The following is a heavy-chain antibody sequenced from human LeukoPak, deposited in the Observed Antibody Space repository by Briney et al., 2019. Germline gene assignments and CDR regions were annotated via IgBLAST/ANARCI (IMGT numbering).Heavy chain of an antibody. D-gene: IGHD2-15*01. CDR3: ARVAATPGGFVY. Sequence: ASVKVSCKASGYTFTSYAVHWVRQAPGQRLEWMGWINTDNGNTKYSQKFQGRVTITRDTSTSTAYMELRSLRSDDTAVYYCARVAATPGGFVYWGQGTLVTVSS. CDR1: GYTFTSYA. V-gene: IGHV1-3*04. CDR2: INTDNGNT. J-gene: IGHJ4*02.